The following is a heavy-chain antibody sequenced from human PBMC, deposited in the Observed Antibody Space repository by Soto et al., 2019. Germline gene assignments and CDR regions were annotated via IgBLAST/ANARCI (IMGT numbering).Heavy chain of an antibody. Sequence: LSLTCAVSGGSISSSNWWSWVRQPPGKGLEWIGEIYHSGSTNYNPSLKSRVTISVDKSKNQFSLKLSSVTAADTAVYYCARDGIVATPDYYYYGMDVWGQGTTVTVSS. D-gene: IGHD5-12*01. J-gene: IGHJ6*02. CDR3: ARDGIVATPDYYYYGMDV. V-gene: IGHV4-4*02. CDR1: GGSISSSNW. CDR2: IYHSGST.